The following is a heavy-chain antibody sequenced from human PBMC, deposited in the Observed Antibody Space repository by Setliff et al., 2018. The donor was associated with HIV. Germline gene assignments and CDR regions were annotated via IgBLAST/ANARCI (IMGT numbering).Heavy chain of an antibody. J-gene: IGHJ3*02. D-gene: IGHD3-22*01. V-gene: IGHV4-4*07. Sequence: NPSETLSLTCIVSGGSISSYYWSWIRQSAGKELEWIGRIHTSGNIRYNPSLQSRVTMSTDTSNNQFSLKLSSVTAADTAVYYCVKVGPSYYYDSTGYSPDAFDIWGHGTKVTVSS. CDR2: IHTSGNI. CDR3: VKVGPSYYYDSTGYSPDAFDI. CDR1: GGSISSYY.